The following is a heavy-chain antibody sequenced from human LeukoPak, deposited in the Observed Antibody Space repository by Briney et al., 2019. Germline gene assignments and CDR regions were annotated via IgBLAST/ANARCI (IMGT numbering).Heavy chain of an antibody. V-gene: IGHV4-59*01. D-gene: IGHD3-10*01. CDR2: SYYGGST. CDR1: GGSISSCY. Sequence: SETLSLTCTVSGGSISSCYWCWSRHPQGHGTVRFGDSYYGGSTNYTPSLKSRVTISVDTSKNQFSLKRSAVTAADTAVYYCARGGTMVRVVITRFDYRGQGTLVTVSS. CDR3: ARGGTMVRVVITRFDY. J-gene: IGHJ4*02.